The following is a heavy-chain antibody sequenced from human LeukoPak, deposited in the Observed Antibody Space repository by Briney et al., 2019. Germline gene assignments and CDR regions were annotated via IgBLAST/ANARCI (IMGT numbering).Heavy chain of an antibody. CDR3: ASRSPTYYDFWSGYSPPVGYMDV. Sequence: ASVKVSCKASGYTFTGYYMHWVRQAPGQGLEWMGWINPNSGGTNYAQKFQGRVTMTRDTSISTAYMELSRLRSDDTAVYYCASRSPTYYDFWSGYSPPVGYMDVWGQGTTVTVSS. CDR2: INPNSGGT. J-gene: IGHJ6*03. V-gene: IGHV1-2*02. D-gene: IGHD3-3*01. CDR1: GYTFTGYY.